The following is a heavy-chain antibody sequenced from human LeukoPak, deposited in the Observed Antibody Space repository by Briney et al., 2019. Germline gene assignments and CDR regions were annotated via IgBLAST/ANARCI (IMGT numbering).Heavy chain of an antibody. CDR2: INHSGST. D-gene: IGHD6-19*01. J-gene: IGHJ4*02. CDR3: ARGRTYNSGWYTTYFDY. V-gene: IGHV4-34*01. CDR1: GGSFSGYY. Sequence: PSETLSLTCAVYGGSFSGYYWSWIRQPPGKGLEWIGEINHSGSTNYNPSLKSRVTISVDTSKNQSSLKLSSVTAADTAVYYCARGRTYNSGWYTTYFDYWGQGTLVTVSS.